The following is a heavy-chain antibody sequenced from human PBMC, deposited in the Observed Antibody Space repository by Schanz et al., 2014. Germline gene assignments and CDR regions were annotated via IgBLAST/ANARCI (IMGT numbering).Heavy chain of an antibody. D-gene: IGHD6-13*01. CDR3: AKERIAAAWTFDY. V-gene: IGHV3-23*01. CDR1: GFTFSSYA. CDR2: IRGSGGGT. J-gene: IGHJ4*02. Sequence: DVQLLESGGGLVQPGGSLRLSCAASGFTFSSYAMSWVRQPPGKGLEWVSSIRGSGGGTDYADSVKGRFTISRDNSKNTLYLQMTSLRAEDTAVYYCAKERIAAAWTFDYWGQGTLVTVSS.